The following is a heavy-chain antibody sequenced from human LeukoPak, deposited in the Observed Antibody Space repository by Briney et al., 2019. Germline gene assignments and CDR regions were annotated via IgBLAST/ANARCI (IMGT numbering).Heavy chain of an antibody. CDR1: GGSISSYY. V-gene: IGHV4-59*08. J-gene: IGHJ4*02. CDR3: ARAPHDSSGYYPLYYFDY. CDR2: IYYSGST. Sequence: SETLSLTCTVSGGSISSYYWSWIRQPPGNGLEWIGYIYYSGSTNYNPSLKSRVTISVDTSKNQFSLKLSSVTAADTAVYYCARAPHDSSGYYPLYYFDYWGQGTVVTVSS. D-gene: IGHD3-22*01.